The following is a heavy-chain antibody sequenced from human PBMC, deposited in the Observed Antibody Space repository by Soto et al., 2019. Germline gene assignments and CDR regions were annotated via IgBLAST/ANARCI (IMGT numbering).Heavy chain of an antibody. CDR1: GYTFTSYG. D-gene: IGHD3-10*01. V-gene: IGHV1-18*01. CDR2: ISGFNDDT. CDR3: ARSGSYYPARNWFGP. J-gene: IGHJ5*02. Sequence: QVQLVQSGAERKNPGASVKVSCKASGYTFTSYGISWVRQAPGQGLEWMGWISGFNDDTNHAQKLQGRVTMTKDTSTSTAYMELRSLKFDDTAVYYCARSGSYYPARNWFGPWGQGALVTVSS.